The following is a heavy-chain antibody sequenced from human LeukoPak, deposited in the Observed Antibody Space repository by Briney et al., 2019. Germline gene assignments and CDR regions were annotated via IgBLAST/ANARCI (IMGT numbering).Heavy chain of an antibody. CDR3: AKPPTVYYYYYGMDV. CDR1: GGSISSYY. Sequence: SETLSLTCTVSGGSISSYYWSWIRQPAGKGLEWIGRIYTSGSTNYNPSLKSRVTMSVDTSKNQFSLKLSSVTAADTAVYYCAKPPTVYYYYYGMDVWGQGTTVTVSS. CDR2: IYTSGST. V-gene: IGHV4-4*07. D-gene: IGHD4-17*01. J-gene: IGHJ6*02.